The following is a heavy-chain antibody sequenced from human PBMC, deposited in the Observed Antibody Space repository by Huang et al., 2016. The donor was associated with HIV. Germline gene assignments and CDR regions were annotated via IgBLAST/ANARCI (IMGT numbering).Heavy chain of an antibody. Sequence: QFQLVQSGAGVKKSGSSVRLSCKTSGGTLGNSAFSWVRQAPGQGLEWMGGFIPIFGTTHYAQKFQGRVTLTADESTSTVYMELGSLRSEDTAIYYCARDREIYCSGNYYHPTYFDFWGQGTLVSVSS. CDR3: ARDREIYCSGNYYHPTYFDF. D-gene: IGHD3-10*01. CDR2: FIPIFGTT. CDR1: GGTLGNSA. V-gene: IGHV1-69*13. J-gene: IGHJ4*02.